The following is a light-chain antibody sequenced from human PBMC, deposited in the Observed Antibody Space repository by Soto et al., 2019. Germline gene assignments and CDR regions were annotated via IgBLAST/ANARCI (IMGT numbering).Light chain of an antibody. CDR2: AAS. Sequence: DIQMTQSPSSLSASVGDRVTITCRASQGIRNYLAWYQQKPGKVPKLLIYAASTLQSGVPSRFSGSGSGTDITLTISSLQPEDVATDYCQKYNSAPYTFGQGTKLESK. CDR3: QKYNSAPYT. CDR1: QGIRNY. V-gene: IGKV1-27*01. J-gene: IGKJ2*01.